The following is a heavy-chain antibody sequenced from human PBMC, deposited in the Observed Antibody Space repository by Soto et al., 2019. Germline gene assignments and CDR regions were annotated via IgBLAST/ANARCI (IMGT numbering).Heavy chain of an antibody. J-gene: IGHJ3*02. CDR2: IYYSGST. CDR3: ARRPLRFLEWFDAFDI. D-gene: IGHD3-3*01. V-gene: IGHV4-39*01. Sequence: SETLSLTCTVSGGSISSSSYYWGWIRQPPGKGLEWIGSIYYSGSTYYNPSLKSRVTISVDTSKNQFSLKLSSVTAADTAVYYXARRPLRFLEWFDAFDIWGQGTMVTVSS. CDR1: GGSISSSSYY.